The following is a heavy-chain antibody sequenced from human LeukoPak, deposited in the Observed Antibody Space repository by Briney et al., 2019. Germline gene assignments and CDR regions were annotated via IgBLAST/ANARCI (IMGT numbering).Heavy chain of an antibody. CDR2: ISSSGSTI. V-gene: IGHV3-11*04. CDR3: ARDLGHSSGWFFDS. J-gene: IGHJ4*02. Sequence: GGSLRLSCAASGFTFSDYYMSWIRQAPGKGLEWVSYISSSGSTIYYADSVKGRFTISRDNAKNTLYLQMDSLRLEDTAVYYCARDLGHSSGWFFDSWGQGTLITVSS. D-gene: IGHD6-19*01. CDR1: GFTFSDYY.